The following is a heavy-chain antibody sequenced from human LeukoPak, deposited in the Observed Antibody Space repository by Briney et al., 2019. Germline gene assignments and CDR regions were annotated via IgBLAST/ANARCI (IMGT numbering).Heavy chain of an antibody. CDR1: GGSISSSSYC. J-gene: IGHJ5*02. V-gene: IGHV4-39*07. CDR2: IYYSGST. CDR3: ARARVGGYTP. Sequence: SETLSLTCTVSGGSISSSSYCWGWIRQPPGKGLEWVGTIYYSGSTYYNPSLKSRVTISVDTSKNQFSLKLSSVTAADTAAYYCARARVGGYTPWGQGTLVTVSS. D-gene: IGHD3-22*01.